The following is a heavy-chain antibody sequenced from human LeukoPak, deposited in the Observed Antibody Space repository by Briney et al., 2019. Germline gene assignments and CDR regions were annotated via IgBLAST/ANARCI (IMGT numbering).Heavy chain of an antibody. Sequence: GGSLRLSCEASGFTFRTSSMTWVRQAPGRGLEWVSYINSGSDTIYYADFVKGRFTISRDNAKNSLYLQMNSLRAEDTAVYYCARESDYGDYDFDYWGQGTLVTVSS. CDR1: GFTFRTSS. J-gene: IGHJ4*02. CDR3: ARESDYGDYDFDY. CDR2: INSGSDTI. V-gene: IGHV3-48*01. D-gene: IGHD4-17*01.